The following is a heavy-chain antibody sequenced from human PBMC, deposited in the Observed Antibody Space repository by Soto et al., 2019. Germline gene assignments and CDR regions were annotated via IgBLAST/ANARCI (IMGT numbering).Heavy chain of an antibody. CDR2: INAGNGNT. J-gene: IGHJ4*02. D-gene: IGHD2-21*02. CDR3: ARSIVVVTHLDY. Sequence: GASVEVSYEVGGYTCSSYELLWVREAPGQRLEWMGRINAGNGNTKYTQKFQGRVTITRDTSASTAYMELSSLRSEDTAVYYCARSIVVVTHLDYCGQGTLVTVSS. CDR1: GYTCSSYE. V-gene: IGHV1-3*01.